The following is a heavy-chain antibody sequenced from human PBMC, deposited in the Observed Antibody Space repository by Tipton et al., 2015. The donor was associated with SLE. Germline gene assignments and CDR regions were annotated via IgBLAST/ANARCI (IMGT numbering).Heavy chain of an antibody. V-gene: IGHV4-38-2*02. CDR1: AYSISSGYY. Sequence: LRLSCSVSAYSISSGYYWGWIRQSPGKGLEWIASISYTGSTFYSPSLNSRVTISLDTSKNQFSLRLISVTAADTAVYFCGRLREELRWDSGDERPIAIDYWGQGTLVTVSS. CDR2: ISYTGST. J-gene: IGHJ4*02. CDR3: GRLREELRWDSGDERPIAIDY. D-gene: IGHD5-12*01.